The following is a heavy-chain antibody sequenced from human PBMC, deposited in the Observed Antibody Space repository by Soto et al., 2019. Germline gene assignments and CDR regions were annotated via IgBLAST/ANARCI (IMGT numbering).Heavy chain of an antibody. V-gene: IGHV1-69*08. D-gene: IGHD3-10*01. CDR2: VIVDKETA. Sequence: QVQLVQSGAEVKRPGSSVRVSCNASGDTSRSYTLSWVRQAPGQGLEWMGRVIVDKETANLARSLYGRATISADKSTTGAYVEVTNLRSEDTAVYYCATGAGAPDYGGSHWYFDIWGRGTLVTVSS. CDR1: GDTSRSYT. J-gene: IGHJ2*01. CDR3: ATGAGAPDYGGSHWYFDI.